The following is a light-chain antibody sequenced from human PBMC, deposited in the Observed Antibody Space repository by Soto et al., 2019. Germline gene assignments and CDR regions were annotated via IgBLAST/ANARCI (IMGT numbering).Light chain of an antibody. CDR2: AAS. J-gene: IGKJ1*01. CDR3: LQDHDYPHT. Sequence: AIQMTQSPSSLSASVGDRVTITCRASQGVGDDLGWYQQRPGKAPKVLIYAASTLQSGVPSRFSGSGSGTFFTLTISILQPDDSATYYCLQDHDYPHTFGQGTKVEIK. CDR1: QGVGDD. V-gene: IGKV1-6*01.